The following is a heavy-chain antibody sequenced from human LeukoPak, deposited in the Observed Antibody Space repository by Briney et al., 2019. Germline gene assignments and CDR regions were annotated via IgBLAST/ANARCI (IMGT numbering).Heavy chain of an antibody. CDR3: ATSRVFDY. V-gene: IGHV3-21*01. J-gene: IGHJ4*02. CDR2: ISSSSSYI. Sequence: GGSLRLSCAASGFTFSSYSMNWVRQAPGKGLEWVSSISSSSSYIYYADSVKGRFTISRDNAKKTLYLEMNSLRMEDTAIYYCATSRVFDYWGQGTLVAVSS. CDR1: GFTFSSYS.